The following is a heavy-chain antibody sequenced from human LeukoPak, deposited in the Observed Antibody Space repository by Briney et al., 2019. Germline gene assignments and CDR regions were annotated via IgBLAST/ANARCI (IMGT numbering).Heavy chain of an antibody. J-gene: IGHJ4*02. D-gene: IGHD5-12*01. V-gene: IGHV3-74*01. CDR3: ARLGGGYVLDY. CDR1: GFTLSTYW. CDR2: IRSAGYNT. Sequence: PAGSLRLSCAASGFTLSTYWMHWVRQAPGKGLVWVSHIRSAGYNTNYADSVKGRFIISRDNAKNTLYLQMNSLRAEDTAVYCCARLGGGYVLDYWGQGTLVTVSS.